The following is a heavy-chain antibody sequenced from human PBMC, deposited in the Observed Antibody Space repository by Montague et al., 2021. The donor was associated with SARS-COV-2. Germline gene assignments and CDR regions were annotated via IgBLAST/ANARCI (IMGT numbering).Heavy chain of an antibody. D-gene: IGHD3-9*01. CDR1: GVSVTDYY. CDR3: VRHPHYVGLNGPPDF. V-gene: IGHV4-59*08. CDR2: VLYNKAT. J-gene: IGHJ4*02. Sequence: SETLSLTCTVSGVSVTDYYWSWIRQPPGKGLEWVGDVLYNKATNFNPSLKSRVAISVDTSKNQFSLRLTSVTAADTAFYYCVRHPHYVGLNGPPDFWDQGTLVTVSS.